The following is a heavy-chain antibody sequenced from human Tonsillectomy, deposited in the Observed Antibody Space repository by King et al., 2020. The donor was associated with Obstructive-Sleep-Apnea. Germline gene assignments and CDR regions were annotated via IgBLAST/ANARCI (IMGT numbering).Heavy chain of an antibody. CDR2: IGPAGDT. V-gene: IGHV3-13*04. CDR3: ARGGIAVAGRPFNY. D-gene: IGHD6-19*01. Sequence: VQLVESGGGLVQPGGSLRLSCAGSGFTFSSYDMHWVRQATGKVLEWVSAIGPAGDTYYPGSVKGRFTISRENAKNSLYLQMNSLRVGDTAVYFCARGGIAVAGRPFNYWGQGSLVTVSS. J-gene: IGHJ4*02. CDR1: GFTFSSYD.